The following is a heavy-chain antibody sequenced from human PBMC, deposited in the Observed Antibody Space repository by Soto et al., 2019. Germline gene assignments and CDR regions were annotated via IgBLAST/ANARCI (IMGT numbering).Heavy chain of an antibody. Sequence: LSLTCAVYGGSFSGYYWSWIRQPPGKGLEWIGEINHSGSTNYSPSLKSRVTISVDTSKNQFSLKLSSVTAADTAVYYCARGPDIVVVVAASPGGWFDPWGQGTLVTVSS. J-gene: IGHJ5*02. D-gene: IGHD2-15*01. CDR1: GGSFSGYY. V-gene: IGHV4-34*01. CDR2: INHSGST. CDR3: ARGPDIVVVVAASPGGWFDP.